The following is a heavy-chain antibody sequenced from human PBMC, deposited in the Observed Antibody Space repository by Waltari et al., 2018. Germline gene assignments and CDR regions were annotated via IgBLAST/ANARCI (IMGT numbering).Heavy chain of an antibody. V-gene: IGHV4-34*01. Sequence: QVQLQQWGAGLLKPSETLSLTCAVYGGSFRGYYWSWSRQPPGPGLAWIGEIHHSGDTNYNPSLKRRVTISVDTSKNQFSLKLSSGTAADTAVYYCARGNLAGVDYWGQGTLVTVSS. D-gene: IGHD6-13*01. CDR2: IHHSGDT. CDR3: ARGNLAGVDY. CDR1: GGSFRGYY. J-gene: IGHJ4*02.